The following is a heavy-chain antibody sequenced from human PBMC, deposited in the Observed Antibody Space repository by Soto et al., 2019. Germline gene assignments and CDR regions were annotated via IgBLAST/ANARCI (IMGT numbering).Heavy chain of an antibody. J-gene: IGHJ5*02. D-gene: IGHD3-22*01. Sequence: QVQLVQSGAEVKKPGASVKVSCKASGYTFTGYYMHWVRQAPGQGLEWMGWINPNSGDTNYAQKFQGRVTMTRDTSISTAYMELSRLRSDDTAVYYCARDLPPYYYDSSGYGPNWFDPWGQGTLVTVSS. CDR1: GYTFTGYY. CDR3: ARDLPPYYYDSSGYGPNWFDP. CDR2: INPNSGDT. V-gene: IGHV1-2*02.